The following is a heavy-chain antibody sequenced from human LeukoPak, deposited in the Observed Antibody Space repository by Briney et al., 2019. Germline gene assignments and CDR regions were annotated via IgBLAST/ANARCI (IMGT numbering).Heavy chain of an antibody. D-gene: IGHD3-10*01. CDR2: FDPEDGET. Sequence: ASVKVSCKVSGYTLTELSMHWVRQAPGKGLEWMGGFDPEDGETIYAQKFLGRVTMTEDTSTDTAYMELSSLRSEDTAVYYCATAPGSYYSDAFDIWGQGTMVTVSS. V-gene: IGHV1-24*01. CDR1: GYTLTELS. CDR3: ATAPGSYYSDAFDI. J-gene: IGHJ3*02.